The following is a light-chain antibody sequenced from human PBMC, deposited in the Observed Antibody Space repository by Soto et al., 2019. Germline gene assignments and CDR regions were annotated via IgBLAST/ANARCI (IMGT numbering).Light chain of an antibody. Sequence: QSVLSQPASVSGSPGQSITISCTGTSSDVGSNDLVSWYQQHPGKAPKLMIYEVSKRPSGISNRFSGSKSGNTASLTISGLQAEDEGDYYCCSYVGSSDSYVFGAGTKVTVL. V-gene: IGLV2-23*02. CDR1: SSDVGSNDL. CDR3: CSYVGSSDSYV. J-gene: IGLJ1*01. CDR2: EVS.